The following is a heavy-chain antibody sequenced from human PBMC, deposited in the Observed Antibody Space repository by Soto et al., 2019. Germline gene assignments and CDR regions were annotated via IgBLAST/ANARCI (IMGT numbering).Heavy chain of an antibody. CDR3: AIATYYGDKGGAFDY. J-gene: IGHJ4*02. CDR1: GFTFSSYW. Sequence: EVQLVESGGGLVQPGGSLRLSCAASGFTFSSYWMSWFRQAPGKGLEWGANVKQDGSEKYYVDSVKGRFTNSRDNAKNSLYLQMNSLRAEDAAVYYCAIATYYGDKGGAFDYWGQGTLVTVSS. V-gene: IGHV3-7*01. CDR2: VKQDGSEK. D-gene: IGHD4-17*01.